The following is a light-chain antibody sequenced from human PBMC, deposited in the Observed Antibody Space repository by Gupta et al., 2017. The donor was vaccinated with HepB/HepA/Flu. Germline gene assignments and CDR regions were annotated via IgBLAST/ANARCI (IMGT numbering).Light chain of an antibody. V-gene: IGLV3-1*01. CDR2: QDS. J-gene: IGLJ2*01. CDR1: KLGDKF. CDR3: QAGDSSTLVV. Sequence: SSALTQPPSVPVSPGQPARITCSGDKLGDKFARWYQQKPGQSPLLVIYQDSTRPAGIPARFSGSRSGNTATLTICGTQELAEADYYCQAGDSSTLVVFGGGTKLTVL.